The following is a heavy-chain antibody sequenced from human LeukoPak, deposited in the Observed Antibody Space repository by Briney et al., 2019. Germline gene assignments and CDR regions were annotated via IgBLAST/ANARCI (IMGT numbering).Heavy chain of an antibody. J-gene: IGHJ4*02. V-gene: IGHV4-30-4*01. CDR2: IYYSGTT. D-gene: IGHD1-26*01. Sequence: SQTLSLTCTVSGGSINSGDYYWTWIRQPPGKGLEWIGYIYYSGTTYYNPSLQSRLIISLDTSKNHFSLSLSSVTAADTAVYYCARDFRGGSGGLDYWGQGALVTVSS. CDR3: ARDFRGGSGGLDY. CDR1: GGSINSGDYY.